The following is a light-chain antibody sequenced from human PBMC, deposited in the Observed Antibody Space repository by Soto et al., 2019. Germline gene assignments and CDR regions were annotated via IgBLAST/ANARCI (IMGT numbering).Light chain of an antibody. CDR1: QSISSY. Sequence: DLQRTLRAPSWVAKVGNRVPITCRASQSISSYLNWYQQKPGKAPKLLIYAASSLQSGVPSRFSGSGSGTDFTLTISALQPDGVATYYCQQSDSTPRTIGEGTKVDIK. V-gene: IGKV1-39*01. CDR3: QQSDSTPRT. J-gene: IGKJ1*01. CDR2: AAS.